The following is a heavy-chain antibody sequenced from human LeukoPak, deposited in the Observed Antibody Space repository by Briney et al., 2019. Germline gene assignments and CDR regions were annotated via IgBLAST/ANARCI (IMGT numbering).Heavy chain of an antibody. CDR3: ARVHPNWFDP. V-gene: IGHV4-59*01. J-gene: IGHJ5*02. CDR1: GGSISSYY. CDR2: IYYSGST. Sequence: SETLSLTCTVSGGSISSYYWSWIRQPPGKGLEWIGYIYYSGSTNYNPSLKSRVTISVDTSKNQFSLKLSSVTAADAAVYYCARVHPNWFDPWGQGTLVTVSS.